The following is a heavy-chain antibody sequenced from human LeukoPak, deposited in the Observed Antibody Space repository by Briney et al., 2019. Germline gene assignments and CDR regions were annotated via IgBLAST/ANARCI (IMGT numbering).Heavy chain of an antibody. CDR3: ARGGYRGYEIDY. Sequence: SETLSLTCTVSGDSISSHFWSWIRQPPGKGLEWIGYIYYSGGTNYNPSLKSRVTISVDTSKNQFSLKLSSVTAADTAVYYCARGGYRGYEIDYWGQGTLVTVSS. CDR1: GDSISSHF. J-gene: IGHJ4*02. CDR2: IYYSGGT. V-gene: IGHV4-59*11. D-gene: IGHD5-12*01.